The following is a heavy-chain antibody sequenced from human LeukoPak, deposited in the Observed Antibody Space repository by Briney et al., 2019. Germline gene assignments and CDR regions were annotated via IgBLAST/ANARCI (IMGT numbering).Heavy chain of an antibody. CDR3: ARGRGYSSSLRLNWFDP. V-gene: IGHV1-8*03. CDR2: MNPNSGNT. J-gene: IGHJ5*02. CDR1: GYTFTYYY. Sequence: ASVKVSCKASGYTFTYYYIHWMRQAPGQGLEWMGWMNPNSGNTGYAQKFQGRVTITRNTSISTAYMELSSLRSEDTAVYYCARGRGYSSSLRLNWFDPWGQGTLVTVSS. D-gene: IGHD6-6*01.